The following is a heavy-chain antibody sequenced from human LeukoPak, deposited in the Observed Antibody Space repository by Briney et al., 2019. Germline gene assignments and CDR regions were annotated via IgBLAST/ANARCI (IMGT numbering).Heavy chain of an antibody. Sequence: GESLKISCKGSGYSFTSYWISWVRQMPGKGLEWMGRIDPSDSYTNYSPSFQGHVTISADKSISTAYPQWSSLKASDTAMYYCASLLDSSGWANDAFDIWGQGTMVTVSS. D-gene: IGHD6-19*01. CDR1: GYSFTSYW. CDR2: IDPSDSYT. V-gene: IGHV5-10-1*01. CDR3: ASLLDSSGWANDAFDI. J-gene: IGHJ3*02.